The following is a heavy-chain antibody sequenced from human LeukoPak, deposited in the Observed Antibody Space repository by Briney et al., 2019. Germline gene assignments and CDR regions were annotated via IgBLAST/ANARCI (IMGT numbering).Heavy chain of an antibody. CDR1: GFTFSRYS. V-gene: IGHV3-48*02. CDR3: ARLWGYCSGGSCYSTPY. J-gene: IGHJ4*02. D-gene: IGHD2-15*01. Sequence: PGGSLRLSCAASGFTFSRYSMNWVRQAPGKGLEWVSYTGSSGSTIYYADSVKGRFTISRDNAKNSLYLQMNSLRDEDTAVYYCARLWGYCSGGSCYSTPYWGQGTLVTVSS. CDR2: TGSSGSTI.